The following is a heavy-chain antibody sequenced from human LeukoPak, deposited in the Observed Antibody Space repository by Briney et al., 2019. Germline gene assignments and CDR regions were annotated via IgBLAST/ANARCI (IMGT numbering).Heavy chain of an antibody. CDR2: IIPIFGTA. D-gene: IGHD3-3*01. CDR3: ARDSEVGSFYDFWSGYTPGWFDP. CDR1: GGTFSSYA. V-gene: IGHV1-69*01. Sequence: SVKVSCKASGGTFSSYAISWVRQAPGQGLEWMGGIIPIFGTANYAQKFQGRVTITADESTSTAYMELSSLISEDTAVYYCARDSEVGSFYDFWSGYTPGWFDPWGQGTLVTVSS. J-gene: IGHJ5*02.